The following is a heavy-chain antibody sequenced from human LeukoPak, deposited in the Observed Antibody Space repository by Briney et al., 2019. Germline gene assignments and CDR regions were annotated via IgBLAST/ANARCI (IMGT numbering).Heavy chain of an antibody. V-gene: IGHV1-2*04. CDR1: GYTFTGYY. Sequence: ASVKVSCKASGYTFTGYYMHWVRQAPGQGLEWMGWINPNSGGTNYAQKFQGWVTMTRDTSISTAYMELSRLRSDDTAVYYCAISGIVRPPGFDYWGQGTLVTVSS. D-gene: IGHD6-25*01. CDR3: AISGIVRPPGFDY. J-gene: IGHJ4*02. CDR2: INPNSGGT.